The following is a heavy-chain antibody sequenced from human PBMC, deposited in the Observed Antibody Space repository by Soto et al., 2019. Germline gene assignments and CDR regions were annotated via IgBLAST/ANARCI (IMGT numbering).Heavy chain of an antibody. CDR2: ISGSGGGT. D-gene: IGHD3-16*02. V-gene: IGHV3-23*01. J-gene: IGHJ3*02. Sequence: GGSLRLSCEASGFTFSSSAMSWVRQAPGKGLEWVSAISGSGGGTYYADSVKGRFTISRDNSKNTLYLQMNSLRAEDTAVYFCAKAAGLSWGSDRNDAFDIWGQGTMVTVSS. CDR3: AKAAGLSWGSDRNDAFDI. CDR1: GFTFSSSA.